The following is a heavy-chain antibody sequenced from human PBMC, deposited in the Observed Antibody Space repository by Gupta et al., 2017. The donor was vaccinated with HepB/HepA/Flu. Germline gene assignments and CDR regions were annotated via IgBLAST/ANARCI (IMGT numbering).Heavy chain of an antibody. Sequence: QVQLQESGPGLVKPSGTLSLTCTVSGDSISSNFWWSWVRQSPGKGLEWIGEIHHSGSTNYNTSLKSRVTISVDKSKNQFSLKLSSVTAADTAVYYCCYSNYVFGFDPWGQGTLVTVSS. CDR3: CYSNYVFGFDP. CDR2: IHHSGST. D-gene: IGHD4-4*01. J-gene: IGHJ5*02. CDR1: GDSISSNFW. V-gene: IGHV4-4*02.